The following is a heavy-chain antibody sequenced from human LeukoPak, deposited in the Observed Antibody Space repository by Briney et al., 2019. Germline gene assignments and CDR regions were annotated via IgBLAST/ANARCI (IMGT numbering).Heavy chain of an antibody. Sequence: GRSLRFSGAASGFTFTSYGMHWVRQAPGNCLQWVAFIRYDVSNKCYADSIKCRFTIYRDTSKNTLYLQMNSLRAEDTVFFFKQKTAYEILTGYFNWGQGTLVTVSS. D-gene: IGHD3-9*01. CDR1: GFTFTSYG. V-gene: IGHV3-30*02. CDR3: QKTAYEILTGYFN. CDR2: IRYDVSNK. J-gene: IGHJ4*02.